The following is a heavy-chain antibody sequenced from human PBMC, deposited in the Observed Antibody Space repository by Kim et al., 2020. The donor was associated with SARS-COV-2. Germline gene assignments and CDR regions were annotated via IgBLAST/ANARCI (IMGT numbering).Heavy chain of an antibody. D-gene: IGHD3-10*01. CDR3: AKAGSDGSYSWRYDS. CDR1: GFTFSSYA. CDR2: ITGGGGT. J-gene: IGHJ5*01. V-gene: IGHV3-23*01. Sequence: GGSLRLSCVASGFTFSSYAMSWVRQAPGKGLEWVSAITGGGGTFYPDSVKGQFTISRDNSKNTLYLQMNSLRAEDTAVYYCAKAGSDGSYSWRYDSWGQGTLVTVSS.